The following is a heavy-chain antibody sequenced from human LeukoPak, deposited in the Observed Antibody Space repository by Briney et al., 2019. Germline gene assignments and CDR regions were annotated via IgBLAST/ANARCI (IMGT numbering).Heavy chain of an antibody. CDR3: ARDKFGGSSSLIDY. CDR2: IWYDGSNK. J-gene: IGHJ4*02. CDR1: GFXFNSYG. V-gene: IGHV3-33*01. D-gene: IGHD6-13*01. Sequence: GGSLRLSCAASGFXFNSYGMHWVRQAPGKGLEWVAVIWYDGSNKFYADSVKGRFTISRDNSKNTLYLQMNSLRVEDAAVYYCARDKFGGSSSLIDYWGQGTLVTVSS.